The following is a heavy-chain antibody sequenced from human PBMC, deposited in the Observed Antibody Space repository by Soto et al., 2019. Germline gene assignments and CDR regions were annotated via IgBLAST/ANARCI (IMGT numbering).Heavy chain of an antibody. CDR3: ARLLWWWGY. J-gene: IGHJ1*01. CDR1: GFTFSTYW. D-gene: IGHD2-21*01. Sequence: EVQLVESGGGLVQPGGSLRLSCAASGFTFSTYWMSWVRQAPGRGLEWVANIKQDGSEIYYVDSVKGRFTISRDNAKNXLYXQMNSLRAEDTAVYYCARLLWWWGYWGQGTLVTVSS. CDR2: IKQDGSEI. V-gene: IGHV3-7*04.